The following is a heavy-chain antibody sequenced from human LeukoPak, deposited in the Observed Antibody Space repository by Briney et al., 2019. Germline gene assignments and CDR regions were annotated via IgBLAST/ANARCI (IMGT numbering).Heavy chain of an antibody. V-gene: IGHV3-21*01. CDR3: ARVVRGGYETAMDV. CDR2: ISSSSGDI. Sequence: PGGSLRLSCAASGFTFSSNTMNWVRQAPGKGLEWVSSISSSSGDIYYADSVKGLFISSRDNARNSLYLQMNSLRAEDTAVYYCARVVRGGYETAMDVWGRGTTVTVSS. J-gene: IGHJ6*02. D-gene: IGHD5-12*01. CDR1: GFTFSSNT.